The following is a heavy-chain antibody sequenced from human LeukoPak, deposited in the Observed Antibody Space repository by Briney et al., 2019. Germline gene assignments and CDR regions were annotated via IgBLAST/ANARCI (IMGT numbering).Heavy chain of an antibody. J-gene: IGHJ6*03. CDR2: IHYDGTKK. V-gene: IGHV3-30*02. Sequence: GGSLRLSCAASGFTFSSYGMYWVRQAPGKGLEWVSFIHYDGTKKYYADSVKGRFTISRDNSYNTLFLQMDSLRPEDTAIYYCAKDPRYYDGPGYHGGYYYYMDVWGKGTTVTVSS. CDR3: AKDPRYYDGPGYHGGYYYYMDV. CDR1: GFTFSSYG. D-gene: IGHD3-22*01.